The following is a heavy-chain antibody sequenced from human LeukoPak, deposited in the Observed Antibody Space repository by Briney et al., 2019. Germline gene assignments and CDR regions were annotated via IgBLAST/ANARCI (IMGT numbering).Heavy chain of an antibody. V-gene: IGHV1-2*02. CDR1: GYTFTDYS. CDR3: ARGWFGELLSPGYP. D-gene: IGHD3-10*01. Sequence: GASVKVSCKASGYTFTDYSIHWVRQAPGQGLEWMGWINPNSGGTNYAQKFQGRVTMTRDTSISTAYMELSRLRSDDTAVYYCARGWFGELLSPGYPWGQGTLVTVSS. CDR2: INPNSGGT. J-gene: IGHJ5*02.